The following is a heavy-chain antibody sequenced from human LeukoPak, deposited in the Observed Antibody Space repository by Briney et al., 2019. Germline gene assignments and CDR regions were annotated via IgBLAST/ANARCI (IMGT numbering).Heavy chain of an antibody. Sequence: PGGSLRLSCTGSGITFSRYSINWVRQAPGKGLEWVSVIWGNGYTTYYADSVKGRFTISRDNSKNTVYLQMDSLRAEDTAIYYCAKDREPDDGYDIDSWGQGTLVTVSS. D-gene: IGHD5-12*01. CDR1: GITFSRYS. CDR3: AKDREPDDGYDIDS. V-gene: IGHV3-23*01. CDR2: IWGNGYTT. J-gene: IGHJ4*02.